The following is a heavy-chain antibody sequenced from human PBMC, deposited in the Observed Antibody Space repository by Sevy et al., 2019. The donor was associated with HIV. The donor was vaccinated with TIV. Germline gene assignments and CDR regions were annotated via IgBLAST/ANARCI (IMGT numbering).Heavy chain of an antibody. J-gene: IGHJ6*03. CDR2: IIPIFGTA. CDR3: AGAARGVAGTETYYYYMDV. D-gene: IGHD6-19*01. Sequence: ASVKVSCKASGGTFSSYAISWVRQAPGQGLEWMGGIIPIFGTANYAQKFQGRVTITADKSTSTAYMELSSLSSEDTAVYYCAGAARGVAGTETYYYYMDVWGKGTTVTVSS. CDR1: GGTFSSYA. V-gene: IGHV1-69*06.